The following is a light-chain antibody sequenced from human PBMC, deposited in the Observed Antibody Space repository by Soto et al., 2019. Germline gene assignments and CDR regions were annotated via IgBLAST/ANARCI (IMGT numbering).Light chain of an antibody. V-gene: IGLV1-51*01. J-gene: IGLJ2*01. Sequence: QSVLTQPPSVSAAPGQKVTISCSGSSSNIGNNFVSWYQHLQATAPKLLIYDNNKRPSGIPDRFSGTKSGTSATLGITGLQTGDEAHYYCATWDSSLIAGVFGGGTKLTVL. CDR2: DNN. CDR3: ATWDSSLIAGV. CDR1: SSNIGNNF.